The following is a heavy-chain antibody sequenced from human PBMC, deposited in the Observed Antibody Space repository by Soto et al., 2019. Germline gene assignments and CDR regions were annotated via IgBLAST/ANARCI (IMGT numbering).Heavy chain of an antibody. CDR3: AMDLYGGSSRFDY. J-gene: IGHJ4*02. CDR2: ISSDGSKK. D-gene: IGHD2-15*01. CDR1: GFTFSNNG. Sequence: QVQLVESGGGVVQPGRSLRLSCVASGFTFSNNGIHWVRQAPGKGLEWVAVISSDGSKKYYADSVKGRFTISRDNSKNTLYLKMNGLRAEDKAVYYCAMDLYGGSSRFDYWGQGTLVTVSS. V-gene: IGHV3-30*03.